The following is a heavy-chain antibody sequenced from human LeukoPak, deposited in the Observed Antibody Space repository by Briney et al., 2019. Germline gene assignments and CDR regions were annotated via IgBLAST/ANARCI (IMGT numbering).Heavy chain of an antibody. Sequence: GGSLRLSCAASGFTFSSYGMHWVRQAPGKGLEWVAFIRYDGSNKYYADSVKGRVTISRDNAKNSLYLQMNSLRAEDTAVYYCVRDGWFGYYSYMDVWGKGTTVTISS. CDR1: GFTFSSYG. CDR2: IRYDGSNK. D-gene: IGHD3-10*01. CDR3: VRDGWFGYYSYMDV. J-gene: IGHJ6*03. V-gene: IGHV3-30*02.